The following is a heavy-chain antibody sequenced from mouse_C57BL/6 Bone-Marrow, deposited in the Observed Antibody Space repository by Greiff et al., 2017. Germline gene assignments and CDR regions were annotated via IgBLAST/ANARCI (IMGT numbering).Heavy chain of an antibody. CDR3: ERYYGSSYWYFDV. CDR1: GYTFTSYT. CDR2: INPSSGYT. D-gene: IGHD1-1*01. J-gene: IGHJ1*03. V-gene: IGHV1-4*01. Sequence: VQLQQSGAELARPGASVKMSCKASGYTFTSYTMHWVKQRPGQGLEWIGYINPSSGYTKYNQKFKDKATLTADKYSSTAYMQLSSLTSEDSAVYYWERYYGSSYWYFDVWGTGTTVTVSS.